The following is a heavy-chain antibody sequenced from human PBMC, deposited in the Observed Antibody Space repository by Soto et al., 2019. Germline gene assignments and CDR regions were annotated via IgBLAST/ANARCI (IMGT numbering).Heavy chain of an antibody. J-gene: IGHJ4*02. CDR1: GFTFSNSW. D-gene: IGHD3-10*01. Sequence: EVQLVESGGALVQPGGSVRLSCAASGFTFSNSWMHWVRQAPGEGLVWVSRINSDGTSTIYADSVKGRFTISRDNAKNTLSLPMNSLRAEDTAVYYCAKAGMGRFDSWGQGILVTVSS. CDR2: INSDGTST. V-gene: IGHV3-74*01. CDR3: AKAGMGRFDS.